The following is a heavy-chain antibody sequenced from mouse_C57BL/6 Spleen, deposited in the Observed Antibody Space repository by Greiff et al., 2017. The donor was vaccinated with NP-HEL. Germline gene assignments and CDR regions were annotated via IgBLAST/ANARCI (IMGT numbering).Heavy chain of an antibody. Sequence: QVQLQQSGAELVRPGASVTLSCKASGYTFTDYEMHWVKQTPVHGLEWIGAIDPETGGTAYNQKFKGKAILTADKSSSTAYMELRSLTSEDSAVYYCTRGEDGEAWFAYWGQGTLVTVSA. CDR3: TRGEDGEAWFAY. D-gene: IGHD2-13*01. CDR2: IDPETGGT. CDR1: GYTFTDYE. J-gene: IGHJ3*01. V-gene: IGHV1-15*01.